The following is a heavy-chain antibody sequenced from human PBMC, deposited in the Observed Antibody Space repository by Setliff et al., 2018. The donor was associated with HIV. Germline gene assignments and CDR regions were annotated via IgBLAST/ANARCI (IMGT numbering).Heavy chain of an antibody. J-gene: IGHJ4*02. CDR1: GGFVSRSSYY. D-gene: IGHD6-6*01. CDR3: VRMEATRPPRGLDY. V-gene: IGHV4-39*01. Sequence: SSPLSLTCTVSGGFVSRSSYYWGWIRQPRGKRLEWIGTIYYNGDTQYKPSFKSRVIMSVDTSKNQFSLRLISVTAEDTAVYYCVRMEATRPPRGLDYWGPGTLVTVSS. CDR2: IYYNGDT.